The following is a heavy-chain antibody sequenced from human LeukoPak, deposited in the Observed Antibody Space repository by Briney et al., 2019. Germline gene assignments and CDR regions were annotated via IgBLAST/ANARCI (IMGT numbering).Heavy chain of an antibody. CDR1: GYSFPSYW. Sequence: GESLKISCKGSGYSFPSYWIGWVRQMPGKGLEWVGIIYPGDSDTRYSPSFQGRVTISADKSINTAYLQWSSLKASDTAMYYCARGHHVVVATATWASDAFDLWGQGTMVTVSS. D-gene: IGHD2-21*02. V-gene: IGHV5-51*01. J-gene: IGHJ3*01. CDR2: IYPGDSDT. CDR3: ARGHHVVVATATWASDAFDL.